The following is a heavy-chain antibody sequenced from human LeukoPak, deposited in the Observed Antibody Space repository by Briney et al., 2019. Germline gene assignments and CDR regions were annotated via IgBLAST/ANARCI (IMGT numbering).Heavy chain of an antibody. D-gene: IGHD2-15*01. CDR3: ATIAATPTYYYYYGMDV. Sequence: PSETLSLTCTVSGGSISSYYWGWIRQPPGKGLEWIGYIYYSGSTNYNPSLKSRVTISVDTSKNQFSLKLSSVTAADTAVYYCATIAATPTYYYYYGMDVWGQGTTVTVSS. V-gene: IGHV4-59*01. CDR2: IYYSGST. CDR1: GGSISSYY. J-gene: IGHJ6*02.